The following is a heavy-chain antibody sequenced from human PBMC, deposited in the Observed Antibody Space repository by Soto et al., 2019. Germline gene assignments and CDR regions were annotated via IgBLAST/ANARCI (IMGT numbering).Heavy chain of an antibody. CDR3: AKDRGSGSTSWYNGWFDP. CDR1: GFTFSSYA. D-gene: IGHD2-2*02. J-gene: IGHJ5*02. V-gene: IGHV3-23*01. Sequence: EMQLLESGGGLVQPGGSLRLSCAASGFTFSSYAMTWVRQAPGKGLEWVSGISGSGVSTYSADSVKGRFTISRDNSKNTLYLQMTSLRAEDTAVYYCAKDRGSGSTSWYNGWFDPWGQGTLVTVSS. CDR2: ISGSGVST.